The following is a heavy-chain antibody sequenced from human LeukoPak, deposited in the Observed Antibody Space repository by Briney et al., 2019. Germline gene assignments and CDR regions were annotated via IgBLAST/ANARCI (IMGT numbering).Heavy chain of an antibody. CDR1: GYRFSSSG. J-gene: IGHJ3*02. CDR3: ARVRDSDNWWGAFDI. Sequence: ASVTVSCKASGYRFSSSGITWVRQAPGQGPEWMGWISTVNGNSRYAQNFQGRVTLTTDTSTNTAHLELTSLRSDDTAIYYCARVRDSDNWWGAFDIWGQGTMVTVSS. V-gene: IGHV1-18*01. D-gene: IGHD1-1*01. CDR2: ISTVNGNS.